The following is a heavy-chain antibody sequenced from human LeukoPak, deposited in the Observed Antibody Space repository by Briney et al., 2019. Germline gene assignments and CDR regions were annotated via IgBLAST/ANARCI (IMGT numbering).Heavy chain of an antibody. V-gene: IGHV4-59*08. J-gene: IGHJ3*02. Sequence: PSETLSLTCTVSGGSISSYYWSWIRQPPGKGPEWIGYIYYSGSTNYNPSLKSRVTISVDTSKNQFSLKLSSVTAADTAVYYCARSSSHYYDSSGSDAFDIWGQGTMVTVSS. CDR2: IYYSGST. CDR3: ARSSSHYYDSSGSDAFDI. D-gene: IGHD3-22*01. CDR1: GGSISSYY.